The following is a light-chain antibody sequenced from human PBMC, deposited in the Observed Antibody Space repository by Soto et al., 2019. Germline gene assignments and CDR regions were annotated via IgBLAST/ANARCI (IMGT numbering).Light chain of an antibody. J-gene: IGKJ4*01. CDR1: PSISSY. CDR3: QQSYSTPQGLT. V-gene: IGKV1-39*01. CDR2: AAS. Sequence: DIQMTQSPSSLSASVGDRVTITCRASPSISSYLNWYQQKPGKAPKLLIYAASSLQSEVPSRFSGSGSGTDFTLTISSLQPEDFATYYCQQSYSTPQGLTFGEGTKVEIK.